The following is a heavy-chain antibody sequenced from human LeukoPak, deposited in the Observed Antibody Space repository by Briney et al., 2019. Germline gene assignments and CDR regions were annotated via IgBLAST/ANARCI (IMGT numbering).Heavy chain of an antibody. CDR2: IYYSGST. CDR1: GGSISSSSYY. V-gene: IGHV4-39*07. CDR3: ARDLSGGSCTHMDV. D-gene: IGHD2-15*01. J-gene: IGHJ6*03. Sequence: SETLSLTCTVSGGSISSSSYYWGWIRQPPGKGLEWIGSIYYSGSTYYNPSLKSRVTISVDTSKNQFSLKLSSVTAADTAVYYCARDLSGGSCTHMDVWGKGTTVTISS.